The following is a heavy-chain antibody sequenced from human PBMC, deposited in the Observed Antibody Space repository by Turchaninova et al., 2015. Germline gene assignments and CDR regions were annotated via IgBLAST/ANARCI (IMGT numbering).Heavy chain of an antibody. Sequence: QVQLQESGPGLVKPSETLSLTCAVSGYSISSGYHWGWIRQPPGKGVEWIGNIYRSGITYYNPSLKSRVSMSVDTSKNQFSLKLSSVIAADTAVYYCARVNWIPDYWGQGTPVTVSS. J-gene: IGHJ4*02. CDR2: IYRSGIT. D-gene: IGHD1-20*01. CDR3: ARVNWIPDY. CDR1: GYSISSGYH. V-gene: IGHV4-38-2*01.